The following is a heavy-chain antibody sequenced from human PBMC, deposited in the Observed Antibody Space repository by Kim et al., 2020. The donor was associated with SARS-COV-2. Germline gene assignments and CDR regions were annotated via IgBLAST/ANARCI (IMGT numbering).Heavy chain of an antibody. D-gene: IGHD5-12*01. J-gene: IGHJ4*02. CDR3: ASSGYDYYFDY. V-gene: IGHV4-4*09. CDR2: T. Sequence: TNSTPSLKSRVTISVDTSKTQFSLKLSSVTAADTAVYYCASSGYDYYFDYWGQGTLVTVSS.